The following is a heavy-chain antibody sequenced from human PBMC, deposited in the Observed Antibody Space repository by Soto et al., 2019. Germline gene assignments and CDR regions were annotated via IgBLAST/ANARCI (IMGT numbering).Heavy chain of an antibody. J-gene: IGHJ4*02. D-gene: IGHD1-1*01. CDR1: GFTFSTYA. V-gene: IGHV3-23*01. CDR3: AKVRPRRTSGYFFEY. Sequence: EVQLLESGGKLVQPGGSLTLSCAASGFTFSTYAMAWVRQAPGKGLEWVSGVSASGLNTDYADPVKGRFYISRDNSKNPVSLHMNRLRAEDTALYSCAKVRPRRTSGYFFEYWGQGTPVTVSS. CDR2: VSASGLNT.